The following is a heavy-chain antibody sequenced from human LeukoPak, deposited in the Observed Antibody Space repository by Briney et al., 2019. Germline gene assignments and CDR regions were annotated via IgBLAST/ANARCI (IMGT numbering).Heavy chain of an antibody. CDR2: ISGSGGST. V-gene: IGHV3-23*01. CDR3: AKGLYYYDSSGYYLPAPFDY. J-gene: IGHJ4*02. Sequence: GGSLRLPCAASGFTFSSYGMSWVRQAPGKGLEWVSAISGSGGSTYYADSVKGRFTISRDNSKNTLYLQMNSLRAEDTAVYYCAKGLYYYDSSGYYLPAPFDYWGQGTLVTVSS. CDR1: GFTFSSYG. D-gene: IGHD3-22*01.